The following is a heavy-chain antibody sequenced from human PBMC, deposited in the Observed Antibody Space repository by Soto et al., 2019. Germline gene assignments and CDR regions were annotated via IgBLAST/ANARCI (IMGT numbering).Heavy chain of an antibody. J-gene: IGHJ4*02. V-gene: IGHV3-23*01. Sequence: PGGSLRLSCAASGFTFSSYAMSWVRQAPGKGLEWVSAISGSGGSTYYADSVKGRFTISRDNSKNTLYLQMNSLRAEDTAVYYCAKDPITIFGVVEGFDYWGQGTLVTVSS. D-gene: IGHD3-3*01. CDR2: ISGSGGST. CDR3: AKDPITIFGVVEGFDY. CDR1: GFTFSSYA.